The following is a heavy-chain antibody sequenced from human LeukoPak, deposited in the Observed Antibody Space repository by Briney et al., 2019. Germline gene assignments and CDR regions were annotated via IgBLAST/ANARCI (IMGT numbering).Heavy chain of an antibody. D-gene: IGHD3-3*01. V-gene: IGHV4-4*09. Sequence: SETLSLTCTVSGGSISSYYWSWIRQPPGKGLEWIGYIYTSGSTNYNPSLKSRVTISVDTSENQFSLKLSSVTAADTAVYYCARLYFWSGYYHFDYWGQGTLVTVSS. J-gene: IGHJ4*02. CDR2: IYTSGST. CDR1: GGSISSYY. CDR3: ARLYFWSGYYHFDY.